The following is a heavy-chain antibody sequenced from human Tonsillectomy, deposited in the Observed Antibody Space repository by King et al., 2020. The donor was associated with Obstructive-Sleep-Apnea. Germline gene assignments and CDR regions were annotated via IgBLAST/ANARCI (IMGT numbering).Heavy chain of an antibody. J-gene: IGHJ4*02. Sequence: VQLVESGGGLVQPGGSLRLSCAASGFTSSSYAMSWVRQAPGKGQEWVSAIRGSGGSTYCADSVKGRFTISRDISKNTVYLQMNSLRADDTAVYYCAKETAYDILTGYYDSWGQGTLVTVSS. CDR3: AKETAYDILTGYYDS. CDR2: IRGSGGST. CDR1: GFTSSSYA. V-gene: IGHV3-23*04. D-gene: IGHD3-9*01.